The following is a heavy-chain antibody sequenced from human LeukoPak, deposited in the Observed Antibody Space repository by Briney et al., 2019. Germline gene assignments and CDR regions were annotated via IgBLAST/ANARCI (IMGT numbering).Heavy chain of an antibody. CDR3: ARDTSSGWYET. CDR1: GFTFSSYA. CDR2: ISYDGSNK. Sequence: GGSLRLSCAASGFTFSSYAMHWVRQAPGKGLEWVAVISYDGSNKYYADSVKGRFTISRDNSKNTLYLQMNSLRAEDTAVYYCARDTSSGWYETWGQGTLVTVSS. J-gene: IGHJ5*02. D-gene: IGHD6-19*01. V-gene: IGHV3-30*14.